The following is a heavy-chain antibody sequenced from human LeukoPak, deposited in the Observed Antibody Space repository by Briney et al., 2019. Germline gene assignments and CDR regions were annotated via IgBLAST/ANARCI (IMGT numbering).Heavy chain of an antibody. Sequence: SETLSLTCTVSGGSVSSGSYYWRWIRQPPGKGLEWIGYIYYSGSTNYNPSLKSRVTISVDTSKNQFSLKLRSVTAADTAVYCCARDLYDILTGFPSYYFDYWGQGTLVTVSS. CDR3: ARDLYDILTGFPSYYFDY. J-gene: IGHJ4*02. D-gene: IGHD3-9*01. CDR1: GGSVSSGSYY. V-gene: IGHV4-61*01. CDR2: IYYSGST.